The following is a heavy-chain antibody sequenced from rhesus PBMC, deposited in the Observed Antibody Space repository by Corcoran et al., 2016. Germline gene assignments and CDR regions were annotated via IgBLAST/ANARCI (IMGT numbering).Heavy chain of an antibody. CDR2: ITYSGST. D-gene: IGHD6-31*01. J-gene: IGHJ4*01. CDR3: ARDGSRAGFDY. CDR1: GGSISSGYYY. V-gene: IGHV4-122*02. Sequence: QVQLQESGPGLVKPSETPSLTCAVSGGSISSGYYYWSWIRQPPGKGLEWIGYITYSGSTSYNPSLKSRVTISRDTSKNQFSLKLSSVTAADTAVYYCARDGSRAGFDYWGQGVLVTVSS.